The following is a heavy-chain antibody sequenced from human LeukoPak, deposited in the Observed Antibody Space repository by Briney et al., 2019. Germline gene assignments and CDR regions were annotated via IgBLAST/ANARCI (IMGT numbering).Heavy chain of an antibody. D-gene: IGHD3-22*01. Sequence: PGVSLRLSCAVSGFTFNSYSMKWVRQAPGKGLVWGTGLSGGGGSTFYADSVKGRFTISRDNSKNTLYLQMNSLRAEDTAVYYCAKDEITMIVVVIKASNAFDIWGQGTMVTVSS. V-gene: IGHV3-23*01. CDR2: LSGGGGST. CDR1: GFTFNSYS. CDR3: AKDEITMIVVVIKASNAFDI. J-gene: IGHJ3*02.